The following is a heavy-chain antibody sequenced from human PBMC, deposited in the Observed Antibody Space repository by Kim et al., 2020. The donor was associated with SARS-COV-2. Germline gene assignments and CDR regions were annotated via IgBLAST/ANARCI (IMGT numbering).Heavy chain of an antibody. V-gene: IGHV3-30-3*01. Sequence: GGSLRLSCAASGFTFSSYAMHWVRQAPGKGLEWVAVISYDGSNKYYADSVKGRFTISRDNSKNTLYLQMNSLRAEDTAVYYCARDGSRYSYGRDIHYWGQGTLVTVSS. CDR2: ISYDGSNK. CDR3: ARDGSRYSYGRDIHY. J-gene: IGHJ4*02. CDR1: GFTFSSYA. D-gene: IGHD5-18*01.